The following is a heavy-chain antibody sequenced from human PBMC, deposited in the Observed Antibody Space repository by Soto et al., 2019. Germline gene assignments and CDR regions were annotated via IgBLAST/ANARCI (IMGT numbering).Heavy chain of an antibody. J-gene: IGHJ4*02. CDR1: GGSISTGGYY. D-gene: IGHD4-4*01. Sequence: SETLSLTCTVSGGSISTGGYYWNWIRQHPGKGLEWIGYFYHSGSTYYNPSLKSRVTISVDRSKNQFSLKLSSVTAADTAVYYCARGMTTVTTLDYWGQGTLVTVSS. V-gene: IGHV4-30-2*01. CDR2: FYHSGST. CDR3: ARGMTTVTTLDY.